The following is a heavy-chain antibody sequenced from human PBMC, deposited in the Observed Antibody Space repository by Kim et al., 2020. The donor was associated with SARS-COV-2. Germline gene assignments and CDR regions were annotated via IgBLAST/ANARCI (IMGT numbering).Heavy chain of an antibody. Sequence: SETLSLTCTVSGGSISSYYWSWIRQPAGKGLEWIGRIYTSGSTNYNPSLKSRVTMSVDTSKNQFSLKLSSVTAADTAVYYCATYSVAGTDDAFDIWGQGTMVTVSS. D-gene: IGHD6-19*01. CDR2: IYTSGST. CDR1: GGSISSYY. J-gene: IGHJ3*02. V-gene: IGHV4-4*07. CDR3: ATYSVAGTDDAFDI.